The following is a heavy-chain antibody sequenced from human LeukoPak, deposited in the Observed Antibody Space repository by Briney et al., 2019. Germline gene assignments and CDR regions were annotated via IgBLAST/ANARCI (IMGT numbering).Heavy chain of an antibody. CDR1: GFTFSSYS. D-gene: IGHD6-13*01. J-gene: IGHJ6*03. CDR2: ISSTRTYI. V-gene: IGHV3-21*01. CDR3: ARGRGSSYYYYYMDV. Sequence: PGGSLRLSCAASGFTFSSYSMNWVRQAPGKGLEWVSCISSTRTYIYYADSVKGRFTISRDNAKNSLYLQVNSLRAEDTAVYYCARGRGSSYYYYYMDVWGKGTTVTVSS.